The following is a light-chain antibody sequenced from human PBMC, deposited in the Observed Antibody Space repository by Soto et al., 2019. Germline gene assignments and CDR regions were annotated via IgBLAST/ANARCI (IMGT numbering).Light chain of an antibody. J-gene: IGKJ2*01. CDR3: QQANSFPYT. V-gene: IGKV1-12*01. Sequence: DIQMTQSPSSVSESVGDRVTITCRASKGISSWLAWYQQKPGKAPKLLIYAAASLQSGVPSRFSASGSGTDFTLTLSSLQTEDVANYYVQQANSFPYTFGQGTKLEIK. CDR2: AAA. CDR1: KGISSW.